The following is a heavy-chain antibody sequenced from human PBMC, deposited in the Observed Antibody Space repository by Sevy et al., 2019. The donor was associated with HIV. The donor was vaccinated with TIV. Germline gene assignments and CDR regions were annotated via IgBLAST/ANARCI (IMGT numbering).Heavy chain of an antibody. CDR1: GFTFSGYW. J-gene: IGHJ4*02. CDR3: AREVAGGFDY. V-gene: IGHV3-7*01. D-gene: IGHD2-15*01. Sequence: GGSLRLSCAASGFTFSGYWMSWVRQAPGKGLQWVANIMQDGSKNEFVDSVKGRFTISRDNPKNSLYLQMNSLRAEDTAVYYGAREVAGGFDYWGQGTLVTVSS. CDR2: IMQDGSKN.